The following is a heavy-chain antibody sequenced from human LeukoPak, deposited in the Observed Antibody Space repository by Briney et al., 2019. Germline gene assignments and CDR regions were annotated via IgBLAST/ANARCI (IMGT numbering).Heavy chain of an antibody. J-gene: IGHJ4*02. CDR3: AKDSGALEEGYFDS. V-gene: IGHV3-43*01. Sequence: GGSLRLSCAASGFTFDDYMMHWVRQAPGKGLEWVSLISWDGSDTYYADSVKGRFTISRDSGKDSLYLQMNSLRTDDTALYYCAKDSGALEEGYFDSWGQGTLVTVSS. CDR1: GFTFDDYM. CDR2: ISWDGSDT.